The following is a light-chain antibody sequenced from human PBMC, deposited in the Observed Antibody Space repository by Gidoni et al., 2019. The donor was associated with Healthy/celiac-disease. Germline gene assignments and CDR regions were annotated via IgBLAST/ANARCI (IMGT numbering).Light chain of an antibody. J-gene: IGKJ3*01. Sequence: EIVLTQSPATLSLSPGERATLSCRASQSVSSYLAWYQQKPGQAPRLLIYDASNRATGIPARFSGSGSGTDFTLTISSLEPEDFAVYYCQQRSNWPPGGAFGPXTKVDIK. CDR2: DAS. V-gene: IGKV3-11*01. CDR3: QQRSNWPPGGA. CDR1: QSVSSY.